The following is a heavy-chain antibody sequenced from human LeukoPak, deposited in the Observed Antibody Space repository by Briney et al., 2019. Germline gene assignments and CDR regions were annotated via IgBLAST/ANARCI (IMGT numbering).Heavy chain of an antibody. V-gene: IGHV3-21*01. D-gene: IGHD3-22*01. CDR2: ISSSSSYI. J-gene: IGHJ4*02. CDR3: ARAVRTRMERYYYDSSGSFDY. Sequence: GGSLRLSCAASGFTFSSYSMNWVRQAPGKGLEWVSSISSSSSYIYYADSVKGRFTISRDNAKNSLYLQMNSLRAEDTAVYYCARAVRTRMERYYYDSSGSFDYWGQGTLVTVSS. CDR1: GFTFSSYS.